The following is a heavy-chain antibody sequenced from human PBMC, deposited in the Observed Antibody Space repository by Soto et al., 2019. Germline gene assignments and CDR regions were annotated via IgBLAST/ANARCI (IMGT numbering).Heavy chain of an antibody. CDR1: GFTFTSYW. CDR3: ARDSVRGYYDSSGYFTALDY. CDR2: IKQDGSEK. V-gene: IGHV3-7*01. D-gene: IGHD3-22*01. Sequence: GGSLRLSCAASGFTFTSYWMSWVRQAPGKGLEWVANIKQDGSEKYYVDSVKGRFTISRDNAKNSLFLQMNSLRAEDTAVYYCARDSVRGYYDSSGYFTALDYWGQGTLVTVSS. J-gene: IGHJ4*02.